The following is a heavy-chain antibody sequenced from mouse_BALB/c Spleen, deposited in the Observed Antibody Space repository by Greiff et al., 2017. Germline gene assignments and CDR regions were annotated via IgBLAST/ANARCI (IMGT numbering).Heavy chain of an antibody. D-gene: IGHD2-14*01. CDR3: ARNYRNDWFAY. Sequence: EVHLVESGPGLVKPSQSLSLTCSVTGYSITSGYYWNWIRQFPGNKLEWMGYISYDGSNNYNPSLKNRISITRDTSKNQFFLKLNSVTTEDTATYYCARNYRNDWFAYWGQGTLVTVSA. V-gene: IGHV3-6*02. CDR1: GYSITSGYY. CDR2: ISYDGSN. J-gene: IGHJ3*01.